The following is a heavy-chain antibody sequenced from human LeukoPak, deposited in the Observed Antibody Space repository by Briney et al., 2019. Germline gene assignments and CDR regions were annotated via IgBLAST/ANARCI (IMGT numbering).Heavy chain of an antibody. V-gene: IGHV3-33*01. Sequence: PGKSLRLSCAASGFTFSRRGMHWVRQAPGKGLEWVAVIWYDGSNKYYADSVKGRFTISRDNSKNTLYLLMNSLSAEDTAVYHCARDISARYLDYWGQGTLVTVSS. J-gene: IGHJ4*02. CDR3: ARDISARYLDY. D-gene: IGHD6-6*01. CDR1: GFTFSRRG. CDR2: IWYDGSNK.